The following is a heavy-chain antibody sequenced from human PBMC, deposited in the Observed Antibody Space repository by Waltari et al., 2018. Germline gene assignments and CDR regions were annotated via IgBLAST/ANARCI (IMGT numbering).Heavy chain of an antibody. CDR1: GGSISSYY. CDR2: IYYSGST. CDR3: ARQGLGYCSGGSCYNWFDP. J-gene: IGHJ5*02. V-gene: IGHV4-59*08. Sequence: QVQLQESGPGLVKPSETLSLTCTVSGGSISSYYWSWIRPPPGKGLEWIGYIYYSGSTNYNPSLKSRVTISVDTSKNQFSLKLSSVTAADTAVYYCARQGLGYCSGGSCYNWFDPWGQGTLVTVSS. D-gene: IGHD2-15*01.